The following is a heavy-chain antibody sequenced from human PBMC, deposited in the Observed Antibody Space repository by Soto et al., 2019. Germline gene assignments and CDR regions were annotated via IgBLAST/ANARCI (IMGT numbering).Heavy chain of an antibody. CDR1: GGTFSSYA. J-gene: IGHJ4*02. CDR2: IVPIFGTP. V-gene: IGHV1-69*13. D-gene: IGHD6-13*01. Sequence: SVKVSCRASGGTFSSYAINWVRQAPVQGLDWMGGIVPIFGTPNYAQKFQGRVTITADESTSTAYMELSSLRSEDTATYYCARNKAAATGPYDYWGQGPLVTVSS. CDR3: ARNKAAATGPYDY.